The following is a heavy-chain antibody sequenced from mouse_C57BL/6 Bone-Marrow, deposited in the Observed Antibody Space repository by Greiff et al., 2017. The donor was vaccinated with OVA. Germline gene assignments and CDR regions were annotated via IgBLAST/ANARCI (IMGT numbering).Heavy chain of an antibody. J-gene: IGHJ1*03. CDR2: IYPRDGST. CDR1: GYTFTDHT. Sequence: QVQLQQSDAELVKPGASVKISCKVSGYTFTDHTIHWMKQRPEQGLEWIGYIYPRDGSTKYNEKFKGKATLTADKSSSTAYMQLNSLTSEDSAVYVCARRGYYYGSSYWYFDVWGTGTTVTVSS. CDR3: ARRGYYYGSSYWYFDV. V-gene: IGHV1-78*01. D-gene: IGHD1-1*01.